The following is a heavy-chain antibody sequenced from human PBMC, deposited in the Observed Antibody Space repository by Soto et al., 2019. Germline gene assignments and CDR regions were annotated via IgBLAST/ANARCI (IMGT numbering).Heavy chain of an antibody. D-gene: IGHD3-16*01. CDR3: ARSLRGQNAFDI. V-gene: IGHV3-33*01. CDR1: GFTFSSYG. J-gene: IGHJ3*02. Sequence: GGSLRLSCGASGFTFSSYGMHWVRQAPGKGLEWVAVIWYDGSNKYYADSVKGRFTISRDNSKNTLYLQMNSLRAEDTAVYYCARSLRGQNAFDIWGQGTMVTVSS. CDR2: IWYDGSNK.